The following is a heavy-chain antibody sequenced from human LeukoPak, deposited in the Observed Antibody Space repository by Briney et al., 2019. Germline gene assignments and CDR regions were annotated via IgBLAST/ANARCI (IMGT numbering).Heavy chain of an antibody. V-gene: IGHV4-4*07. J-gene: IGHJ4*02. D-gene: IGHD2-15*01. CDR1: GVSISSYY. CDR3: ARVRRVVAATKEASGFFDY. Sequence: SETLSLTCTVSGVSISSYYWTWIRQPAGKGLEWIGRIYSSGSTNYNPSLESRVTISVDTSKNQFSLKLSSVTAADTAVYYCARVRRVVAATKEASGFFDYWGQGTLVTVSS. CDR2: IYSSGST.